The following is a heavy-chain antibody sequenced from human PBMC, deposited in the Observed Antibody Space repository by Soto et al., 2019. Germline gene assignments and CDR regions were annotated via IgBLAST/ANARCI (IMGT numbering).Heavy chain of an antibody. V-gene: IGHV1-8*01. CDR2: MNPNSGNT. J-gene: IGHJ5*02. CDR3: ARQAVDYDFWSGYENWFDP. CDR1: GYTFTSYD. Sequence: ASVKVSCKASGYTFTSYDINWVRQATGQGLEWMGWMNPNSGNTGYAQKFQGRVTMTRNTSISTAYMELSSLRFEDTAVYYCARQAVDYDFWSGYENWFDPWGQGTLVTVS. D-gene: IGHD3-3*01.